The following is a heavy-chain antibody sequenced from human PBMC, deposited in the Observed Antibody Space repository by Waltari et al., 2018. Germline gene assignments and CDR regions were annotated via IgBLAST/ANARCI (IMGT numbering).Heavy chain of an antibody. J-gene: IGHJ4*02. Sequence: QVQLVESGGDLIRPGGSLRLSCAASGFTFRNYYMSWIRQAPGKRLECIAYISASGSTIYYADSVKGRFTISRDNSNNTLYLQMNTLTPEDTAVYFCARENRQWLAPEPYYFDYWGLGTLVTVTS. CDR1: GFTFRNYY. CDR3: ARENRQWLAPEPYYFDY. D-gene: IGHD6-19*01. CDR2: ISASGSTI. V-gene: IGHV3-11*04.